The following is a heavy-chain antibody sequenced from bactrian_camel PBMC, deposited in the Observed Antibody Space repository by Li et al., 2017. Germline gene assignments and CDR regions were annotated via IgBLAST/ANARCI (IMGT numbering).Heavy chain of an antibody. J-gene: IGHJ4*01. Sequence: HVQLVESGGGSVQAGGSLHLSCRASGYIYNKCRVGWYRQAPGKEREMVSEMSDDEPTKYSDFVKGRFTITQDKPENRVYLNMTGLEASDTAVYYCMVETYCSGGRGSRYWGQGTQVTVS. D-gene: IGHD2*01. CDR2: MSDDEPT. CDR3: MVETYCSGGRGSRY. CDR1: GYIYNKCR. V-gene: IGHV3S53*01.